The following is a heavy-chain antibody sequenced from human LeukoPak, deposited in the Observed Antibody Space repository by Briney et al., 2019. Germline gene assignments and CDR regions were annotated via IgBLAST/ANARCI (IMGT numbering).Heavy chain of an antibody. J-gene: IGHJ4*02. V-gene: IGHV3-33*01. Sequence: GRSLRLSCAASGLSFSSHGMLWARQAPGKGLEWVALIWFDGSNKYYADSVKGRFTISRDNSKNTLYLQINSLRVEDTAVYYCARLRGSYFDNWGQGTLVTVSS. CDR1: GLSFSSHG. D-gene: IGHD3-10*01. CDR3: ARLRGSYFDN. CDR2: IWFDGSNK.